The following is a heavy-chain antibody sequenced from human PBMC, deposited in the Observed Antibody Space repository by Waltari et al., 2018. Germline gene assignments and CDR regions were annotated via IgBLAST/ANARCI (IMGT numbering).Heavy chain of an antibody. CDR3: ARSPLRYFDWLLSGLDY. CDR2: ISSSSSTI. Sequence: EVQLVESGGGLVQPGGSLRLSCAASGFTFSSYSMNWVRQAPGKGLEWVSYISSSSSTIYYADSVKGRFTISRDNAKNSLYLQMNSLRAEDTAVYYCARSPLRYFDWLLSGLDYWGQGTLVTVSS. CDR1: GFTFSSYS. D-gene: IGHD3-9*01. J-gene: IGHJ4*02. V-gene: IGHV3-48*04.